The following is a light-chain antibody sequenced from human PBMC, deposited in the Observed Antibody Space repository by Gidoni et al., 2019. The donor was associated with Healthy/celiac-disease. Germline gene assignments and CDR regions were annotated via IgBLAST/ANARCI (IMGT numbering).Light chain of an antibody. V-gene: IGKV3-11*01. CDR1: QSVSSY. CDR3: QQRSNWPPT. J-gene: IGKJ3*01. CDR2: DAS. Sequence: EIVLTQSPATLSSSPGERATLSCRASQSVSSYLAWYQQKPGQAPRLLIYDASNWATGIPARFSGSGSGTDFTLTISSLEPEDFAVYYCQQRSNWPPTFGPGTKVDIK.